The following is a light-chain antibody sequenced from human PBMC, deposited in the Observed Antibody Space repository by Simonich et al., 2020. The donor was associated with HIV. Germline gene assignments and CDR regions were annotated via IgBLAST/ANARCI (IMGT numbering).Light chain of an antibody. Sequence: EIVLTQSPATLSLSPGERATLSRRASQSVSSYLAWYQQKPGPAPRLLIYEASNRATGIPARFSGSGSGTDFTLTISSLEPEDVAVYYCQQRSNWPPMYTFGQGTKLEIK. J-gene: IGKJ2*01. CDR2: EAS. V-gene: IGKV3-11*01. CDR1: QSVSSY. CDR3: QQRSNWPPMYT.